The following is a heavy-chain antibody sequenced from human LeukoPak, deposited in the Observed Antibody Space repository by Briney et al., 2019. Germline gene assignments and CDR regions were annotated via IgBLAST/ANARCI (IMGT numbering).Heavy chain of an antibody. CDR1: GGSFSGYY. CDR3: ARRIRYFDRTYYYYYYYGMDV. CDR2: INHSGST. Sequence: PSETLSLTCAVYGGSFSGYYWSWIRQPPGKGLEWIGEINHSGSTNYNPSLKSRVTISVDTSKNQFSLKLSSVTAADTAVYYCARRIRYFDRTYYYYYYYGMDVWGQGTTVTVSS. J-gene: IGHJ6*02. D-gene: IGHD3-9*01. V-gene: IGHV4-34*01.